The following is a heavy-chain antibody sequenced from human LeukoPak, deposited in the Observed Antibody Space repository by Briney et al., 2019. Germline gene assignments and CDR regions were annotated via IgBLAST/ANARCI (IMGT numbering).Heavy chain of an antibody. V-gene: IGHV1-69*06. D-gene: IGHD5-12*01. J-gene: IGHJ4*02. Sequence: ASVKVSCKASGGTFSSYAISWVRQAPGQGLEWMGGIIPIFGTANYAQKFQGRVTITADKSTSTAYMELSSLRSEDTAVYYCARDVRGLPFDYWGQGTLVTVSS. CDR1: GGTFSSYA. CDR3: ARDVRGLPFDY. CDR2: IIPIFGTA.